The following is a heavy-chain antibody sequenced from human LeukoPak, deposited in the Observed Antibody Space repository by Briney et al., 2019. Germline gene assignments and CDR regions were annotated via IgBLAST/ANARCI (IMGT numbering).Heavy chain of an antibody. V-gene: IGHV3-9*01. CDR2: ISWNSGSI. Sequence: GRSLRLSCAASGFTFDDYAMHWVRQAPGKGLEWVSGISWNSGSIGYADSVKGRFTISRDNAKNSLYLQMNSLRAEDTAVYYCARGGAAPYWGQGTLVTVSS. D-gene: IGHD6-6*01. J-gene: IGHJ4*02. CDR3: ARGGAAPY. CDR1: GFTFDDYA.